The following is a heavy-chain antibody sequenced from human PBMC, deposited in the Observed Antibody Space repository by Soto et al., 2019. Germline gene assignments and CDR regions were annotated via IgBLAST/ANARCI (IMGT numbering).Heavy chain of an antibody. J-gene: IGHJ5*02. D-gene: IGHD6-13*01. CDR2: ISSSSSTI. CDR3: ARHPERIAQIGWFDP. V-gene: IGHV3-48*01. Sequence: EVQLVESGGGLVQPGGSLRLSCAASGFTFSSYSMNWVRQAPGKGLEWVSYISSSSSTIYYADSVKGRFTISRHNAKNSLYLKMNSLRAEDTAVYYCARHPERIAQIGWFDPWGQGTLVTVSS. CDR1: GFTFSSYS.